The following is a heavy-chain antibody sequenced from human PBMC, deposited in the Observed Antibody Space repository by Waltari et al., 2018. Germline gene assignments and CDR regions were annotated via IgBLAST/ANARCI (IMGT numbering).Heavy chain of an antibody. Sequence: QVQLQQWGAGLLKPSETLSLTCAVYGGSFSGYYWSWIRQPPGKGLEWIGEINHSGSTNYNPSLKSRVTISVDTSKNQFSLKLSSVTAADTAVYYCARRQYSLMHFQHWGQGTLVTVSS. CDR2: INHSGST. CDR1: GGSFSGYY. D-gene: IGHD3-16*01. V-gene: IGHV4-34*01. J-gene: IGHJ1*01. CDR3: ARRQYSLMHFQH.